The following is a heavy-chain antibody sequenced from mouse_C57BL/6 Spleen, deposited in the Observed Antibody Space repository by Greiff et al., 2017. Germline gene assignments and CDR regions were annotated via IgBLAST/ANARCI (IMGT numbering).Heavy chain of an antibody. Sequence: DVQLQESGPGLAKPSQTLSLTCSVTGYSITSDYWNWIRKFPGNKLEYMGYISYSGSTYYNPSLKSRISITRDTSKNQYYLQLNSVTTEDTATYYCASSDSSGYWYFDVWGTGTTVTVSS. D-gene: IGHD3-2*02. CDR1: GYSITSDY. CDR3: ASSDSSGYWYFDV. V-gene: IGHV3-8*01. J-gene: IGHJ1*03. CDR2: ISYSGST.